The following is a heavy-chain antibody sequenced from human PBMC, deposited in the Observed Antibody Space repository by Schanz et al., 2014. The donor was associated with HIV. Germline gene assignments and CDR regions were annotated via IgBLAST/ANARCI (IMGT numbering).Heavy chain of an antibody. V-gene: IGHV3-23*04. J-gene: IGHJ5*02. CDR1: GFTFSTYA. CDR2: ISATGGST. Sequence: VQLVESGGGVVQPGRSLRLSCAVSGFTFSTYAMSWVRQAPGKGLEWVSAISATGGSTYYADSVKGRFTISRDNSKNTLYLQMNSLRPEDTAVYYCAKDKSRHTYSSSSIFDPWGQGTLVTVSS. CDR3: AKDKSRHTYSSSSIFDP. D-gene: IGHD6-13*01.